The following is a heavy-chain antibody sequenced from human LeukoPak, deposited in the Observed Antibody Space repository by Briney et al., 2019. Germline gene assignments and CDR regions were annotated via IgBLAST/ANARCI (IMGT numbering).Heavy chain of an antibody. Sequence: SETLSLTCAVYGGSFSGYYWSWIRQPPGKGLEWIGEINHSGSTNYNPSLKSRVTISVDTSKSQFSLKLSSVTAADTAVYYCAREAYYYYGMDVWGQGTTVTVSS. CDR2: INHSGST. CDR3: AREAYYYYGMDV. J-gene: IGHJ6*02. V-gene: IGHV4-34*01. CDR1: GGSFSGYY.